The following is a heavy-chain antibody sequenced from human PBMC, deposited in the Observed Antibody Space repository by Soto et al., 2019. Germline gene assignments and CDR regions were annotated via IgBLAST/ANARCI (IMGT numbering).Heavy chain of an antibody. CDR1: GFSFSSYA. D-gene: IGHD2-15*01. J-gene: IGHJ1*01. CDR2: IIARGGSL. CDR3: AKGSLDYIASVEH. V-gene: IGHV3-23*01. Sequence: EVQLLESGGGLVQPGGSLRLACTASGFSFSSYAMVWVRQAPGKGLEWVSVIIARGGSLYFADSLKGRFTISRDNSKTVLSLEMNNLRAEDTATYFCAKGSLDYIASVEHWCQGALVLVSS.